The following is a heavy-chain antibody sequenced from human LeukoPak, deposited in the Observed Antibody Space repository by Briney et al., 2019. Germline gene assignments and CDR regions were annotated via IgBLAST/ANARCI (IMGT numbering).Heavy chain of an antibody. CDR1: GYSFTTYW. V-gene: IGHV5-51*01. CDR2: IYPGDSDT. J-gene: IGHJ4*02. Sequence: GESLKISCKGSGYSFTTYWIGWVRQMPGKGLEWMGPIYPGDSDTEYSPSFQGQVAISADKSISTAYLQWSSLKASDTAIYYCARRMVRGVITSPFDYWGQGTLVTVSS. CDR3: ARRMVRGVITSPFDY. D-gene: IGHD3-10*01.